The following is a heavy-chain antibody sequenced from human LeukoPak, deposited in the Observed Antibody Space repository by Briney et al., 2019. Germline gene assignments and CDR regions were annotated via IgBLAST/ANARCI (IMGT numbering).Heavy chain of an antibody. CDR1: GFKFSTYW. CDR3: ARDPQYWGFGYDY. J-gene: IGHJ4*02. V-gene: IGHV3-7*01. D-gene: IGHD2-8*02. CDR2: INQDGSEK. Sequence: GGSLRLSCAASGFKFSTYWMSWVRQAPGKGLEWVANINQDGSEKYYFDSAKGRFTISSDNAKNSLYLPMNSLRAEDTAVYYCARDPQYWGFGYDYWGQGTLVTVSS.